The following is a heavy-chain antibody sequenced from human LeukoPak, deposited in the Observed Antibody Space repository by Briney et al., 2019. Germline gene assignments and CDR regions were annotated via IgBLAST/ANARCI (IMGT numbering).Heavy chain of an antibody. Sequence: SETLSLTCTVSGGLTSDHYWSWIRQPPGKGLEWIGYIYFRGGTSYNPSLERRVKISGDTAKSEFSLKMTSVTAADTAVYYCARGRLIVAPGVYYFEYWGQGTLVTVSS. V-gene: IGHV4-4*09. CDR2: IYFRGGT. J-gene: IGHJ4*02. CDR3: ARGRLIVAPGVYYFEY. D-gene: IGHD2-8*01. CDR1: GGLTSDHY.